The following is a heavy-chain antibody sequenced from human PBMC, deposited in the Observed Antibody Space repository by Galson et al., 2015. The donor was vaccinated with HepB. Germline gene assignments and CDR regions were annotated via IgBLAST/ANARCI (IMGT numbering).Heavy chain of an antibody. V-gene: IGHV3-15*01. Sequence: SLRLSCAASGFTFSNAWMSWVRQAPGKGLEWVGRIKSKTDGGTTDYAAPVKGRFTISRDDSKNTLYLQMNSLETEDTAVYYCTTQPDQFRSIVDVWGQGTTVTVSS. D-gene: IGHD1-14*01. J-gene: IGHJ6*02. CDR2: IKSKTDGGTT. CDR1: GFTFSNAW. CDR3: TTQPDQFRSIVDV.